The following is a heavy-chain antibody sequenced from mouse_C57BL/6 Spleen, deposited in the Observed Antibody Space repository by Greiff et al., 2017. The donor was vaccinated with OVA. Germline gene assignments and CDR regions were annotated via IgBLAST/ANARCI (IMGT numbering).Heavy chain of an antibody. J-gene: IGHJ2*01. CDR3: AADDGYYDY. Sequence: VQLQQSGPELVKPGASVKISCKASGYSFTGYYMNWVKQSPEKSLEWIGEINPSTGGTTYNQKFKAKATLTVDKSSSTAYMQLKSLTSEDSAVYYCAADDGYYDYWGQGTTLTVAS. V-gene: IGHV1-42*01. CDR2: INPSTGGT. CDR1: GYSFTGYY. D-gene: IGHD2-3*01.